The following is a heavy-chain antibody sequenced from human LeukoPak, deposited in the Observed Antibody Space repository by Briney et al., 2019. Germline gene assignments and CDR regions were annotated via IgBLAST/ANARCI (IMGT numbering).Heavy chain of an antibody. J-gene: IGHJ4*02. CDR2: IYPGDSDT. CDR3: ARRDRSSWYGDFDY. CDR1: GYSFTCYW. D-gene: IGHD6-13*01. Sequence: GESLQISCQGSGYSFTCYWIGWVRQMPGKGLEWMGIIYPGDSDTRYSPSFQGQVTISADKSISTAYLQWSSLKASDTAMYYCARRDRSSWYGDFDYWGQGTLVTVSS. V-gene: IGHV5-51*01.